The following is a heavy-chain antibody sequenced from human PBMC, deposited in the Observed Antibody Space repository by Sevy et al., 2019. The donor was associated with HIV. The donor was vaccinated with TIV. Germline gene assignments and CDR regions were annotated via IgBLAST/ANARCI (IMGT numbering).Heavy chain of an antibody. CDR2: IRGDGTTT. CDR3: ARYAYDSNFDY. D-gene: IGHD3-16*01. Sequence: GGCLRLSCAASGFTFSNYWMHWVRQVPGKGPTWVSNIRGDGTTTVYADSVKGRFTISRDNAKNTLYLQMNNLRAEVMATYYSARYAYDSNFDYWGQGTLVTVSS. CDR1: GFTFSNYW. V-gene: IGHV3-74*01. J-gene: IGHJ4*02.